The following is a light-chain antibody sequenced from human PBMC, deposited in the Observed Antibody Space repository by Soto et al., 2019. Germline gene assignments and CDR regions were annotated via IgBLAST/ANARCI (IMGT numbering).Light chain of an antibody. CDR3: QHYDSYSPTWT. Sequence: DIQLTQSPSTLSASVGDRVSITCRASQSIGDWLAWYQQKPGKAPKLLIYKASNLQSGVPSRFSGSGSGTDFTLTISSLQSDDFANYYCQHYDSYSPTWTFGQVTKVDIK. V-gene: IGKV1-5*03. J-gene: IGKJ1*01. CDR1: QSIGDW. CDR2: KAS.